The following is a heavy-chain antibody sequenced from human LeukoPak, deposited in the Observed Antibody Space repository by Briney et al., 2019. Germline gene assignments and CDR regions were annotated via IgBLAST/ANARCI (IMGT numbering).Heavy chain of an antibody. CDR2: IKIKSDDETT. V-gene: IGHV3-15*01. Sequence: GGSLRLSCAASGFTVSSNYMSWVRQAPGKGLEWVGRIKIKSDDETTDYAAPVRGRFTVSRDDSKNTVYLQMNSLKTEDTAVYYCTTDHRTISGVVTPDYWGQGTLVTVSS. CDR1: GFTVSSNY. D-gene: IGHD3-3*01. J-gene: IGHJ4*02. CDR3: TTDHRTISGVVTPDY.